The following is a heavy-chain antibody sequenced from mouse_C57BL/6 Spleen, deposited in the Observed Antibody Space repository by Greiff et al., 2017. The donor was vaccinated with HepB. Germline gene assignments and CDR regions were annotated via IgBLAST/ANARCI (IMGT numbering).Heavy chain of an antibody. CDR2: IDPETGGT. Sequence: VKLQESGAELVRPGASVTLSCKASGYTFTDYEMHWVKQTPVHGLEWIGAIDPETGGTAYNQKFKGKAILTADKSSSTAYMELRSLTSEDSAVYYCTRDGYYGFDYWGQGTTLTVSS. J-gene: IGHJ2*01. CDR3: TRDGYYGFDY. D-gene: IGHD2-3*01. CDR1: GYTFTDYE. V-gene: IGHV1-15*01.